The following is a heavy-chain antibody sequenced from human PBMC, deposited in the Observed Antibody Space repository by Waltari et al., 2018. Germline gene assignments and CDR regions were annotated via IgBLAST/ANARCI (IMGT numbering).Heavy chain of an antibody. V-gene: IGHV4-39*02. J-gene: IGHJ4*02. CDR3: ARSCGGSGSHKFDY. CDR2: VHYRGNV. Sequence: QLQLQESGPGLVKPSETLSLTCVVSGGSITTSTNYWGWIRQAPGKGPEWIGRVHYRGNVYYNPSLESRVAISVDTSKNDFSLDLDSVTATDTAVYFCARSCGGSGSHKFDYWGQGILVTVSS. CDR1: GGSITTSTNY. D-gene: IGHD3-10*01.